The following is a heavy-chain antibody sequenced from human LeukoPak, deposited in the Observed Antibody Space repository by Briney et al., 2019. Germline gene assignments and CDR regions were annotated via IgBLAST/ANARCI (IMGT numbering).Heavy chain of an antibody. CDR2: INPNSGGT. CDR1: GYTFTSYY. CDR3: ARLQSSDSSGSA. D-gene: IGHD3-22*01. Sequence: ASVKASCKASGYTFTSYYMHWVRQAPGQGLEWMGWINPNSGGTNYAQKFQGRVTMTRDTSISTAYMELSRLRSDDTAVYYCARLQSSDSSGSAWGQGTLVTVSS. V-gene: IGHV1-2*02. J-gene: IGHJ5*02.